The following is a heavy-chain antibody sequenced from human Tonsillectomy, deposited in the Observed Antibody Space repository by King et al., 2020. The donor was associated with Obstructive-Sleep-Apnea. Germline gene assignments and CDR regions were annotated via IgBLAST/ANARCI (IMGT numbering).Heavy chain of an antibody. Sequence: DVQLVESGGGLVQPGGSLRLSCAGSGLTLSRYSMNWVRQAPGKGLEWVSYSERGSDIIYYADSVKGRFTISRDNAKNSLYLQMNSLRAEDTAVYYCASDYPPYVDGGYFYGMDVWGQGTTVTVSS. D-gene: IGHD3-16*01. V-gene: IGHV3-48*01. J-gene: IGHJ6*02. CDR1: GLTLSRYS. CDR2: SERGSDII. CDR3: ASDYPPYVDGGYFYGMDV.